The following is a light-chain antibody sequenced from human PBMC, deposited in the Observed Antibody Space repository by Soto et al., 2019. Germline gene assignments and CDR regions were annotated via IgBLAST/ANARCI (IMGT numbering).Light chain of an antibody. Sequence: QSALTQPGSVSGSPGQSITISCTGTSSDVGGYNYVSWYQQHPGNAPRLMIYEVNTRPSGVPNRFSGSKSGNTASLTISGLQAEDEADYYCCSNAGSYPFVFGTGTKVTVL. CDR3: CSNAGSYPFV. CDR2: EVN. CDR1: SSDVGGYNY. J-gene: IGLJ1*01. V-gene: IGLV2-14*01.